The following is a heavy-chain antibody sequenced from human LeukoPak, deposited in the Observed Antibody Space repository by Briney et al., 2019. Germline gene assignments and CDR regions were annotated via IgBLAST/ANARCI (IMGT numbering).Heavy chain of an antibody. CDR2: ISYDGSNK. V-gene: IGHV3-30-3*01. J-gene: IGHJ4*02. CDR3: ARDDPEYSSSPTFDY. D-gene: IGHD6-6*01. Sequence: GGSLRLSCAASGFTLRRYAMHRVRQAPGQGVGGGAVISYDGSNKYYADSVKGRFTISRDNSKNTLYLQMNSLRAEDTAVYYCARDDPEYSSSPTFDYWGQGTLVTVSS. CDR1: GFTLRRYA.